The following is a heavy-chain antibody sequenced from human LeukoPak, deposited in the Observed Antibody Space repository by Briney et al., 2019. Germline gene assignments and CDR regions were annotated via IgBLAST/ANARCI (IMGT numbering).Heavy chain of an antibody. Sequence: GRSLRLSCTSSGFTFSSYWMSWVRQAPGKGPEWVAHIKENGNEQYYADSVKGRFTISRDNAKKSLCLQMNSLRAEDTALYYCARGPGDFDASDIWGQGTMVTVSS. CDR1: GFTFSSYW. J-gene: IGHJ3*02. D-gene: IGHD1-14*01. V-gene: IGHV3-7*01. CDR2: IKENGNEQ. CDR3: ARGPGDFDASDI.